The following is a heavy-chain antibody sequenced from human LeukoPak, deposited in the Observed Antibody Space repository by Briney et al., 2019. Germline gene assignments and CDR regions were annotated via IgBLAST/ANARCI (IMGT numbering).Heavy chain of an antibody. V-gene: IGHV1-69*05. CDR3: ARDNMVRGGLDY. Sequence: SVKVSCKASGGTFSSYAISWVRQAPGQGLEWMGGIIPIFGTANYAQKFQGRVTITTDESTSTAYMELSSLRSEDTAVYYCARDNMVRGGLDYWGQGTLVTVSS. D-gene: IGHD3-10*01. CDR2: IIPIFGTA. J-gene: IGHJ4*02. CDR1: GGTFSSYA.